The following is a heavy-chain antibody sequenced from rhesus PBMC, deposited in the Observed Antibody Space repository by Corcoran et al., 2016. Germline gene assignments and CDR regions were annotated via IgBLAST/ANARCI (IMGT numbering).Heavy chain of an antibody. CDR3: ARSKGVTLFDY. V-gene: IGHV4-106*01. CDR2: IYGSGGGT. CDR1: GGSISDDYY. J-gene: IGHJ4*01. Sequence: QVQLQESGPGLVKPSETLSLTCAVAGGSISDDYYWSWISQPPGKGLEWIGYIYGSGGGTNYNPSLKNRVTISRDTSKNQFSLKLGSVTAADTAVYYCARSKGVTLFDYWGQGVLVTVSS. D-gene: IGHD4-23*01.